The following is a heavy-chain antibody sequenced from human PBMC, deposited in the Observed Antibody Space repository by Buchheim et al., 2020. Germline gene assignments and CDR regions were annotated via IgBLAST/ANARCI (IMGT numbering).Heavy chain of an antibody. J-gene: IGHJ4*02. Sequence: QLQLQESGPGLVKPSETLSLTCTVSGGSISSSSYYWGWIRPPPGKGLEWIGSIYYSGSTYYNPSLKSRVTISVDTSKNQFSLKLSSVTAADTAVYYCARGGNYDSSGYVDYWGQGTL. CDR1: GGSISSSSYY. D-gene: IGHD3-22*01. CDR2: IYYSGST. V-gene: IGHV4-39*01. CDR3: ARGGNYDSSGYVDY.